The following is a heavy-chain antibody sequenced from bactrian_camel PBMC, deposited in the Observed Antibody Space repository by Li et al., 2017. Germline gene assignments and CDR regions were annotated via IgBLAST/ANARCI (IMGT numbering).Heavy chain of an antibody. CDR1: GFTFNTYW. CDR2: VNSGGSTT. Sequence: QLVESGGGLVQPGGSLRLSCAASGFTFNTYWMYWVRQAPGKGLEWVATVNSGGSTTYYADSMKARFTISRDNAKNTVDLRMNSLKPEDTAMYYCAEAPYRDGFSTKCRGQGTQVTVS. D-gene: IGHD4*01. V-gene: IGHV3S25*01. J-gene: IGHJ4*01. CDR3: AEAPYRDGFSTKC.